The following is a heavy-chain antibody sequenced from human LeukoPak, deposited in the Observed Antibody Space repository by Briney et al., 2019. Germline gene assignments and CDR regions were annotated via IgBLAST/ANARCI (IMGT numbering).Heavy chain of an antibody. D-gene: IGHD3-10*01. CDR2: ISYDGSNK. CDR1: GFTFSSYG. V-gene: IGHV3-30*03. Sequence: GGSLRLSCAASGFTFSSYGMHWVRQAPGKGLEWVAVISYDGSNKYYADSVKGRFTISRDNSKNTLYLQMNSLRAEDTAVYYCARDSRRYGSGSFCMDVWGQGTTVTVSS. J-gene: IGHJ6*02. CDR3: ARDSRRYGSGSFCMDV.